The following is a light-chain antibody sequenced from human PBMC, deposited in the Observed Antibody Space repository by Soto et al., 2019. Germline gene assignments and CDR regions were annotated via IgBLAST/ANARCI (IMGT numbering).Light chain of an antibody. CDR1: QSVSNDF. V-gene: IGKV3-20*01. Sequence: EIVLTQSPGILSLSPGERATLSCRASQSVSNDFLAWYQQKPSQAPRLLIYGASTRATDVPDRFSGSGSGADFTLTISRLEPEDFAVYYCQQYGSSPPRTFGQGTKVE. CDR3: QQYGSSPPRT. CDR2: GAS. J-gene: IGKJ1*01.